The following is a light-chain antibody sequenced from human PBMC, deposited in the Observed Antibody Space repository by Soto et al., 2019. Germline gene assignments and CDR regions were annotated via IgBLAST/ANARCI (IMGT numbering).Light chain of an antibody. CDR1: QSLLDSDGNTF. CDR2: EVS. V-gene: IGKV2D-29*01. Sequence: DIVMTQTPFSLSVSPGQPASISCKSSQSLLDSDGNTFLYWYVQKPGQPPQLLIYEVSNRFSGVTDRFSGSGSETDFTLKLSRVEAEDAAVYYCMQSLQLPLTFGGGTRVEMK. CDR3: MQSLQLPLT. J-gene: IGKJ4*01.